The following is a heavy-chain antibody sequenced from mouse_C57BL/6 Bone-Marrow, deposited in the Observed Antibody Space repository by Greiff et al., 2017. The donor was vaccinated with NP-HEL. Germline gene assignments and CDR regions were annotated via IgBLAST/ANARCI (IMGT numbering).Heavy chain of an antibody. V-gene: IGHV5-9-1*02. CDR1: GFTFSSYA. CDR2: ISSGGDYI. CDR3: TRPLYYYGSSYPCAY. J-gene: IGHJ3*01. Sequence: EVKLMESGEGLVKPGGSLKLSCAASGFTFSSYAMSWVRQTPEKRLEWVAYISSGGDYIYYADTVKGRFTISRDNARNTLYLQMSSLKSEDTAMYYCTRPLYYYGSSYPCAYWGQGTLVTVSA. D-gene: IGHD1-1*01.